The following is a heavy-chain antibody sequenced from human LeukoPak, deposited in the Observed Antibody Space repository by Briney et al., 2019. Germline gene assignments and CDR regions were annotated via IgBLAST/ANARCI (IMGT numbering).Heavy chain of an antibody. D-gene: IGHD6-19*01. Sequence: GGSLRLSCAASGFTFSSYAMSWVRQAPGKGLEWVSDINGSGDRTYYADSVKGRFSITRDNAKNSLYLQMNSPRAEDTAVYYCARDGGSAWFLDYWGQGTLVTVSS. V-gene: IGHV3-23*01. CDR1: GFTFSSYA. CDR3: ARDGGSAWFLDY. J-gene: IGHJ4*02. CDR2: INGSGDRT.